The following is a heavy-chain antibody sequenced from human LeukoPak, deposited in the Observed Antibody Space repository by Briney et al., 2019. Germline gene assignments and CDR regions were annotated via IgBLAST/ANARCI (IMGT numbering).Heavy chain of an antibody. D-gene: IGHD5-24*01. CDR1: GGSISSHY. Sequence: PSETLSLTCTVSGGSISSHYWSWIRQPPGKGLEWIGYIYYSGSTNYNPSLKSRVTISVDTSKNQFSLKLSSVTAADTAVYYCARDAIRDGYKHWGQGTLVTVSS. CDR2: IYYSGST. CDR3: ARDAIRDGYKH. J-gene: IGHJ4*02. V-gene: IGHV4-59*11.